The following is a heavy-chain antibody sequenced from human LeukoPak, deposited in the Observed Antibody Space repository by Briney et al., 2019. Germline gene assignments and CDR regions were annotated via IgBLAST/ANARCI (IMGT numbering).Heavy chain of an antibody. CDR3: AREDYDSSGYWGY. Sequence: PGGSLRLSCAASGFTFSSYSMNWVRQAPGKGLEWVSYISSSSSTIYYADSVKGRFTISRDNAKNSLYLQMNSLRAEDTAVYYCAREDYDSSGYWGYWGQGTLVTVSS. D-gene: IGHD3-22*01. J-gene: IGHJ4*02. CDR2: ISSSSSTI. V-gene: IGHV3-48*01. CDR1: GFTFSSYS.